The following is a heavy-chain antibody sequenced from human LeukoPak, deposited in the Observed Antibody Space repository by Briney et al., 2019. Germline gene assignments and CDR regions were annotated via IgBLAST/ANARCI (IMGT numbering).Heavy chain of an antibody. CDR2: IYYSGST. V-gene: IGHV4-31*02. D-gene: IGHD1-26*01. J-gene: IGHJ6*03. Sequence: LRLSCAASGFTFSDYYMSWIRQHPGKGLEWIGYIYYSGSTYYNPSLKSRVTISVDTSKNQFSLKLSSVTAADTAVYYCASTSSSPKSYYYYYYMDVWGKGTTVTVSS. CDR1: GFTFSDYY. CDR3: ASTSSSPKSYYYYYYMDV.